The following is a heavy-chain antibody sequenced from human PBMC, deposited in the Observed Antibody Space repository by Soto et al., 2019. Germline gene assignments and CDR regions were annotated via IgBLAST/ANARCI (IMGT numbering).Heavy chain of an antibody. J-gene: IGHJ4*02. D-gene: IGHD3-10*01. CDR3: ATEQTAATGRFGECEY. CDR1: GGSISSGGYY. CDR2: IHHTGSM. V-gene: IGHV4-31*03. Sequence: QVQLQESGPGLVKPSQTLSLTCTVSGGSISSGGYYWSWIRQYPGKGLEWIGYIHHTGSMEYNPSLRSRLSMSLDTSSNQFSLKRTSVTAADTAVYYCATEQTAATGRFGECEYWGQGTLATVSA.